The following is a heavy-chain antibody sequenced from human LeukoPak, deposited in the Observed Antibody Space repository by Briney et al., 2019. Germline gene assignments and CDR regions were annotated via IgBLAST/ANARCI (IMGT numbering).Heavy chain of an antibody. V-gene: IGHV3-33*01. CDR3: ARGDGYNDAEYLQH. Sequence: GGSLRLSCVGSGFAFHNYAMHWVRRPPGKGLEWVAVIWYDGSNKYYGDSVKGRFTISRDNSKKTLYLQMNSLRVEDTAVYYCARGDGYNDAEYLQHWGQGTLVTVS. J-gene: IGHJ1*01. CDR2: IWYDGSNK. CDR1: GFAFHNYA. D-gene: IGHD5-24*01.